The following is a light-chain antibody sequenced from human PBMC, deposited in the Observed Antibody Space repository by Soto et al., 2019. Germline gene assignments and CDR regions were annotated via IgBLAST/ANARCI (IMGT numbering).Light chain of an antibody. J-gene: IGLJ2*01. CDR1: SSDVGGYDC. Sequence: QSALTQPASVSGSPGQSITISCTGTSSDVGGYDCVSWYQNHPGKAPKVMVYDVSKRPSGVSNRFSGSKSGNTASLTISGLQADDEADYYCSSYTSSSTVVFGGGTKLTVL. V-gene: IGLV2-14*03. CDR3: SSYTSSSTVV. CDR2: DVS.